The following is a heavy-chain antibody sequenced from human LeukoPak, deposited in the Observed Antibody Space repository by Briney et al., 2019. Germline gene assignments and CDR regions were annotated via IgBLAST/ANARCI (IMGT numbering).Heavy chain of an antibody. CDR2: ICSSGSTI. CDR3: VYVDTVMATGDY. Sequence: GGSLRLSCAASGFTFSSYEMNWVRQAPGKGLEWVSYICSSGSTIYYADSVKGRFTISRDNAKNSLYLQMNSLRAEDTAVYYCVYVDTVMATGDYWGQGTLVTVSS. J-gene: IGHJ4*02. V-gene: IGHV3-48*03. CDR1: GFTFSSYE. D-gene: IGHD5-18*01.